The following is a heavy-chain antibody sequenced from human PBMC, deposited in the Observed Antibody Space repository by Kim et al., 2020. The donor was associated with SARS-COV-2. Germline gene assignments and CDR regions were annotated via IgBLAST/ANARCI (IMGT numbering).Heavy chain of an antibody. Sequence: GGSLRLSCAASGFSFSTYGMSWVRQVPGKGLQWIAGISTSGGTTYYADSVKGGFTISRDNSKNTLYLQLHSLRIDDDTAGYYCVKANSTWRDLDAMEVCGSGTTVTVSS. D-gene: IGHD6-13*01. V-gene: IGHV3-23*01. CDR2: ISTSGGTT. CDR3: VKANSTWRDLDAMEV. CDR1: GFSFSTYG. J-gene: IGHJ6*04.